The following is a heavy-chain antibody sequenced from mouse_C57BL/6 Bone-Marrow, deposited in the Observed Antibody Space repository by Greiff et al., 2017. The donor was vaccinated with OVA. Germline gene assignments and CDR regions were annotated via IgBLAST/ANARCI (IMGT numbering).Heavy chain of an antibody. J-gene: IGHJ4*01. Sequence: QVQLQQSGPELVRPGASVKISCKAPGYTFPSHWLQWVRQRPGQGLEWIGEIFPGSGSTYYNERFKGKATLTVDTSSSTAYMQLSSLTSEDSAVYFCASQGGYDGFPYAMDYWGQGTSVTVSS. V-gene: IGHV1-56*01. CDR2: IFPGSGST. CDR1: GYTFPSHW. D-gene: IGHD2-3*01. CDR3: ASQGGYDGFPYAMDY.